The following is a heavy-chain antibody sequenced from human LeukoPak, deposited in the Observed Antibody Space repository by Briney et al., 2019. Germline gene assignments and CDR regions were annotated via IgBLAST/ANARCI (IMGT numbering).Heavy chain of an antibody. D-gene: IGHD3-22*01. Sequence: SQTLSLTCAISGDSVSSNSAAWNWIRQSPSRGLGWLGRTYYRSKWYDDYAVSVKGRITINPDTSKNQFSLQLNSVTPEDTAVYYCARVDGDSSGYYFDYWAQGTLVTVSS. V-gene: IGHV6-1*01. CDR3: ARVDGDSSGYYFDY. CDR1: GDSVSSNSAA. CDR2: TYYRSKWYD. J-gene: IGHJ4*02.